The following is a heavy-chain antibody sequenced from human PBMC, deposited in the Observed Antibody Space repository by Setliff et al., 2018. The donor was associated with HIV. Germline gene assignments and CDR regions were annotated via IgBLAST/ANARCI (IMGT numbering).Heavy chain of an antibody. D-gene: IGHD3-22*01. Sequence: SVKVSCKASGGTFSNYGMSWVRQAPGQGLEWMGGIIPISGTANYAQKFQGRVTITTDESTSTAYMELRSLRSDDTAVYYCARMIVLSASSPPNAFDIWGQGTMVTVSS. CDR1: GGTFSNYG. CDR2: IIPISGTA. CDR3: ARMIVLSASSPPNAFDI. V-gene: IGHV1-69*05. J-gene: IGHJ3*02.